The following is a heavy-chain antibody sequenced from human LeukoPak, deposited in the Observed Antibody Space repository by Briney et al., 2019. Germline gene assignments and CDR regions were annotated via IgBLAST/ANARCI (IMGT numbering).Heavy chain of an antibody. CDR3: AKDQRTVTPLNAFDI. D-gene: IGHD4-17*01. CDR1: GFTFSDYV. Sequence: GGSLRLSCAASGFTFSDYVMHWVRQAPGKGLEWVAFIRYDGTITYYRDSVKGRFTVSRDSAKSTLYLVMNSLTPEDTALYYCAKDQRTVTPLNAFDIWGQGTMVTVSS. CDR2: IRYDGTIT. V-gene: IGHV3-30*02. J-gene: IGHJ3*02.